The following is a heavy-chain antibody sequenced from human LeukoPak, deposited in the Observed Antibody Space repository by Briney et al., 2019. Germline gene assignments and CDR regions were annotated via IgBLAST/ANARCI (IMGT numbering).Heavy chain of an antibody. CDR2: IRYDGRDK. J-gene: IGHJ3*02. V-gene: IGHV3-30*02. D-gene: IGHD3-10*01. CDR3: ARERRSGSYTHPETFDI. CDR1: GFTFSIYG. Sequence: GGSLRLSCAASGFTFSIYGMYWVRQAPGKGLEWVAFIRYDGRDKWYADSVKGRFTISRDNSKNTLYLQMNGLRGGDTAVYYCARERRSGSYTHPETFDIWGQGTMVYVSS.